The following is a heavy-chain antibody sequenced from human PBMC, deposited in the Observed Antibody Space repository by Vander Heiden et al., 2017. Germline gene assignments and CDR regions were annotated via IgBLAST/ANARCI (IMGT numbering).Heavy chain of an antibody. Sequence: EGQMAESGGGLVQAGGSLRLSCAAPGFTFRSHSMNWVRLAPGSVLGWVSYISSMGRSIYYADSVKGRFTIARDNTKNSLYLQMNSLRAEETAVYYCARVYYYGSGSSDYWGQGTLVTVSS. D-gene: IGHD3-10*01. CDR1: GFTFRSHS. V-gene: IGHV3-48*01. CDR2: ISSMGRSI. J-gene: IGHJ4*02. CDR3: ARVYYYGSGSSDY.